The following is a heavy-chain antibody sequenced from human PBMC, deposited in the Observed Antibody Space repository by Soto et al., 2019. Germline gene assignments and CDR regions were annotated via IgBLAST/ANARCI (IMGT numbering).Heavy chain of an antibody. Sequence: PSETLSLTCAVYGGSFSGYYWSWIRQPPGKGLEWIGEINHSGSTNYNPSLKSRATISVDTSKNQFALKLSSVTAADTTVYYCARGPERGYSYGSDNYYFDYWGQGTLVTVSS. J-gene: IGHJ4*02. CDR3: ARGPERGYSYGSDNYYFDY. V-gene: IGHV4-34*01. CDR2: INHSGST. D-gene: IGHD5-18*01. CDR1: GGSFSGYY.